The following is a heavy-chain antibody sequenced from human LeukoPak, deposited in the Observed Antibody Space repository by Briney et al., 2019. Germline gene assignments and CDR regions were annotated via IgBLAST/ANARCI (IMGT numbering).Heavy chain of an antibody. CDR1: GFTFSSYW. CDR3: ARVEDSGYDFFDY. D-gene: IGHD5-12*01. CDR2: IKQDGSEK. V-gene: IGHV3-7*03. Sequence: GGSLRHSCAASGFTFSSYWMSWVRQAPGKGLEWVANIKQDGSEKYYVDSVKGRFTISRDNAKNSLYLQMNSLRAEDTAVYYCARVEDSGYDFFDYWGQGTLVTVSS. J-gene: IGHJ4*02.